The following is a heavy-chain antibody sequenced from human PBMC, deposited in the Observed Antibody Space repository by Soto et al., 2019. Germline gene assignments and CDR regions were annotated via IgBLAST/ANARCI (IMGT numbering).Heavy chain of an antibody. Sequence: SETLSLTCTVSGISVSTSDYYWGWVRQPPGKGLDWIGNIYYSGSTFYNPSLRSRVTLSVDTSKNQISLRLNSVTAADTAVYFCAGFVVPTSRNSDFDYWGQGTLVTVSS. CDR1: GISVSTSDYY. J-gene: IGHJ4*02. V-gene: IGHV4-39*01. CDR2: IYYSGST. CDR3: AGFVVPTSRNSDFDY. D-gene: IGHD2-15*01.